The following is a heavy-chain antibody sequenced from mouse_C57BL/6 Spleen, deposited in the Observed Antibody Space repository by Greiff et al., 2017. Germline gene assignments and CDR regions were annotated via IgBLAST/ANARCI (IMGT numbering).Heavy chain of an antibody. Sequence: VQLQQSGAELVKPGASVKISCKASGYAFSSYWMNWVKQRPGKGLEWIGQIYPGDGDTNYNGKFKGKATLTADKSSSTAYMQLSSLTSEDSAVYFCARWYDYDAWFAYWGQGTLVTVSA. J-gene: IGHJ3*01. CDR2: IYPGDGDT. CDR1: GYAFSSYW. V-gene: IGHV1-80*01. D-gene: IGHD2-4*01. CDR3: ARWYDYDAWFAY.